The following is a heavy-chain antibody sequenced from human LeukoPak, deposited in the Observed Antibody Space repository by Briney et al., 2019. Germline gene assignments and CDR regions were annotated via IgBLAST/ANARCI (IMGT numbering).Heavy chain of an antibody. CDR2: IYYTGST. CDR3: ARRGSGGDPRPFDY. D-gene: IGHD2-21*02. Sequence: PSETLSLTCGVSGGAITNYYWNWIRQAPGKGLEWLGYIYYTGSTTYNPSVKSRITISLDTSKKQISLKLRSVTAADTAVYYCARRGSGGDPRPFDYWGQGSLVTVS. CDR1: GGAITNYY. J-gene: IGHJ4*02. V-gene: IGHV4-59*01.